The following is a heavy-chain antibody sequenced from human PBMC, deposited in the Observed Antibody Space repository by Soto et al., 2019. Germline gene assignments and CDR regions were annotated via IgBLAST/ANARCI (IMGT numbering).Heavy chain of an antibody. CDR3: ARRRSTVTTPWFYHGMDV. J-gene: IGHJ6*02. V-gene: IGHV3-33*08. D-gene: IGHD4-17*01. Sequence: VQLVESGGGLVKPGGSLRLSCISSGFTFRTYTMNWVRQAPGKGLEWVAIIFYDGSHKYYADSVKGRFTISRDNSRNTVELQMNSLRAEDTATYFCARRRSTVTTPWFYHGMDVWGRGTTVTVSS. CDR1: GFTFRTYT. CDR2: IFYDGSHK.